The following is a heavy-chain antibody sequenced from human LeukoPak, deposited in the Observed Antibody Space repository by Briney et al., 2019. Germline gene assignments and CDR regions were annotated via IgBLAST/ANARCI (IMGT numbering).Heavy chain of an antibody. CDR2: ISSSSSTI. D-gene: IGHD3-10*02. J-gene: IGHJ6*04. V-gene: IGHV3-48*04. Sequence: GGSLRLSCAASGFIFSSYSMNWVRQAPGKGLEWVSYISSSSSTIYYADSVKGRFTISRDNAKNSLYLQMNSLRAEDTAVYYCAELGITMIGGVWGKGTTVTISS. CDR3: AELGITMIGGV. CDR1: GFIFSSYS.